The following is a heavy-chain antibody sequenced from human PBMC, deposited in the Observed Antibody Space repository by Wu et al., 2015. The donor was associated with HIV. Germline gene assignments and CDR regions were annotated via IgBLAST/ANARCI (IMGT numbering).Heavy chain of an antibody. CDR3: GAHYSERIWWGVMDF. CDR2: INPSGGRT. D-gene: IGHD3-16*01. V-gene: IGHV1-46*01. CDR1: GYTFTSYY. Sequence: QVQLVQSGAEVKKPGASVKVSCKASGYTFTSYYMHWVRQAPGQGLEWMGIINPSGGRTSYAQKFQGRVTMTRDTSTSTVYMELSSLRSEDTAVYFCGAHYSERIWWGVMDFWGQGTLITVSS. J-gene: IGHJ4*02.